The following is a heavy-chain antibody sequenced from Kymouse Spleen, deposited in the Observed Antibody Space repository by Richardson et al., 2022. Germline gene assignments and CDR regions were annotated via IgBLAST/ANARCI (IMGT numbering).Heavy chain of an antibody. Sequence: QVQLQQWGAGLLKPSETLSLTCAVYGGSFSGYYWSWIRQPPGKGLEWIGEINHSGSTNYNPSLKSRVTISVDTSKNQFSLKLSSVTAADTAVYYCARYNWNYEDYWGQGTLVTVSS. CDR2: INHSGST. D-gene: IGHD1-1*01,IGHD1-7*01. CDR1: GGSFSGYY. J-gene: IGHJ4*02. CDR3: ARYNWNYEDY. V-gene: IGHV4-34*01.